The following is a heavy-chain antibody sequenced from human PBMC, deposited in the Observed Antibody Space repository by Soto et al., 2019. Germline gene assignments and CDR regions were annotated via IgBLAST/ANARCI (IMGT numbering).Heavy chain of an antibody. CDR3: ARDGFYDSLTGYHRRSQSWYAFDI. V-gene: IGHV1-18*01. CDR1: GYTFTSYG. D-gene: IGHD3-9*01. CDR2: LSAYNGNT. Sequence: QVQLVQSGAEVKKPGASVKVSCKASGYTFTSYGISWVRQAPGQGLEWMGWLSAYNGNTNYAQKLQGRVTMTTDTSTSTAYMELRSLRSDDTAVYYCARDGFYDSLTGYHRRSQSWYAFDIWGQGTMVTVSS. J-gene: IGHJ3*02.